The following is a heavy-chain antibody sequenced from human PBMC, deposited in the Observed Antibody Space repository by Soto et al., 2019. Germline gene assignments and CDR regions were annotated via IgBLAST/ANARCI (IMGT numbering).Heavy chain of an antibody. CDR1: GYSFTNYG. D-gene: IGHD6-19*01. Sequence: QDQLVQSGAEVKKPGASVTVSCKASGYSFTNYGITWLRQAPGQGLEWMGRISGFNGNTHYAQKLQGRGTMTTDAALSTAYMELRSLRSDDTAVYYCSIDRGVVPPVAGITHYYYYMDVWGKVTTVTGSS. CDR2: ISGFNGNT. CDR3: SIDRGVVPPVAGITHYYYYMDV. J-gene: IGHJ6*03. V-gene: IGHV1-18*01.